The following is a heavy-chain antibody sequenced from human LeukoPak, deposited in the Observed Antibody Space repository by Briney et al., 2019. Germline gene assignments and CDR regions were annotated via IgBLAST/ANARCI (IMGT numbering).Heavy chain of an antibody. CDR3: ARDMYYYSRTGIDP. V-gene: IGHV1-18*01. CDR2: ISAYNGNT. CDR1: GYTFNSYG. J-gene: IGHJ5*02. D-gene: IGHD3-10*01. Sequence: GASVKVSCKTSGYTFNSYGISWVRQAPGQGLEWMGWISAYNGNTNYAQKLQGRVTMTTDTSTSTAYMELRSLRSDDTAVYYCARDMYYYSRTGIDPWGQGTLVTVSS.